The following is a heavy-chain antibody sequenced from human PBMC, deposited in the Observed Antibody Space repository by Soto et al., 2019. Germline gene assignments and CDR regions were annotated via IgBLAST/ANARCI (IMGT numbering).Heavy chain of an antibody. CDR1: GFTFSSYG. D-gene: IGHD5-12*01. Sequence: QVQLVESGGGVVQPGRSLRLSCAASGFTFSSYGRHWVRQAPGKGLEWVAVISYDGSNKYYADFVKGRFTISRDNSKNPMHLQMNSLTAEDTTVDYCAHDGSTAHCDSWGQGILVTLSS. CDR2: ISYDGSNK. CDR3: AHDGSTAHCDS. V-gene: IGHV3-30*18. J-gene: IGHJ4*02.